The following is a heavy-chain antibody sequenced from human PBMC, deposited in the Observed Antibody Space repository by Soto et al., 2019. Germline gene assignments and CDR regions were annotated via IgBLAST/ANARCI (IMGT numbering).Heavy chain of an antibody. J-gene: IGHJ5*02. CDR3: AHSPMLITMVRGLYWFDP. CDR1: GFSLSTSGVG. D-gene: IGHD3-10*01. V-gene: IGHV2-5*02. CDR2: IYWDDDK. Sequence: QITLKESGPTLVKPTQTLTLTCTFSGFSLSTSGVGVGWIRQPPGKALEWLALIYWDDDKRYSPSLKSRLTITKDTSKNQVVLTMTNMDPVDTATYYCAHSPMLITMVRGLYWFDPWGQGTLVTVSS.